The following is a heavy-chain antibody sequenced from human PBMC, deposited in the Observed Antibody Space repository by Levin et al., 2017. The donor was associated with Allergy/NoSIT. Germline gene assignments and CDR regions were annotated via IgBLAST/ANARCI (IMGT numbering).Heavy chain of an antibody. D-gene: IGHD4-17*01. CDR2: ISGSGGST. CDR1: GFTFSNYA. V-gene: IGHV3-23*01. J-gene: IGHJ3*02. CDR3: AKDIYGDYSAFDS. Sequence: GGSLRLSCAASGFTFSNYAMSWVRQAPGKGLEWVSAISGSGGSTYYADSVKGRFTISRDNSKNTLYLQMNSLRAEDTAVYYCAKDIYGDYSAFDSWGQGTMVTVSS.